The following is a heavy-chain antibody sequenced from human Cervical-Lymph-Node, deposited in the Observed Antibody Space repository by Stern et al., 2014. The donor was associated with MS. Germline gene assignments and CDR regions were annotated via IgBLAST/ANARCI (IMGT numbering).Heavy chain of an antibody. CDR3: AREGYCDY. CDR1: GFIFSNSW. J-gene: IGHJ4*02. CDR2: THYDGNEE. Sequence: VQLVESGGGLVQPGGSLRLSCAASGFIFSNSWMGWVRQAPGKGLEWVAITHYDGNEENYVGPVKGSFTISTDNAKNTLYLQMNSLRAEDTAMYYCAREGYCDYWGQGTLVTVSS. V-gene: IGHV3-7*01. D-gene: IGHD2-15*01.